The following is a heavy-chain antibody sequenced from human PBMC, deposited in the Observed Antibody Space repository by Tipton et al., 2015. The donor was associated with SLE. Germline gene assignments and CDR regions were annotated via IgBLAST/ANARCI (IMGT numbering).Heavy chain of an antibody. CDR2: MYYSGIT. J-gene: IGHJ4*02. Sequence: TLSLTCSVSGGSIRTYYWSWIRQTPGKGLEWIGYMYYSGITNYNPSLYSRVSISVDTSRNQFSLKMNSVTAADTAIYYCARGGEYSYGFQNYWGQGTLVTVSS. CDR3: ARGGEYSYGFQNY. CDR1: GGSIRTYY. V-gene: IGHV4-59*01. D-gene: IGHD5-18*01.